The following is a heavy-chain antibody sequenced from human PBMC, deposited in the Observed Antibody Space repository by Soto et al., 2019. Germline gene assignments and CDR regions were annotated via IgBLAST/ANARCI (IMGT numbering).Heavy chain of an antibody. Sequence: ASVKVSCKASGYTFTSYAMHWVRQAPGQRLERMGWINAGNGNTKYSQKFQGRVTITRDTSASTAYMELSSLRSEDTAVYYCARGVLIGSGSYYPTARPYYYYGMDVWGQGTTVTVSS. D-gene: IGHD3-10*01. CDR1: GYTFTSYA. J-gene: IGHJ6*02. CDR2: INAGNGNT. V-gene: IGHV1-3*01. CDR3: ARGVLIGSGSYYPTARPYYYYGMDV.